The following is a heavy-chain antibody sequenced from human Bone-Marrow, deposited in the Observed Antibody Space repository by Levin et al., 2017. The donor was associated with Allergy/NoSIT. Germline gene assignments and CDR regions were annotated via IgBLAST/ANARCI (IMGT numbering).Heavy chain of an antibody. D-gene: IGHD7-27*01. Sequence: GGSLRLSCAASGFIFDTYAMSWVRQTPGKGLEWVSGLSDNGASPYYADSVEGRFTISRDNSRNTLFLQMNTLRAEDTAVYYCAKDLTGQSVFGHHFDSWGRGTLVSVSS. CDR3: AKDLTGQSVFGHHFDS. J-gene: IGHJ4*02. V-gene: IGHV3-23*01. CDR2: LSDNGASP. CDR1: GFIFDTYA.